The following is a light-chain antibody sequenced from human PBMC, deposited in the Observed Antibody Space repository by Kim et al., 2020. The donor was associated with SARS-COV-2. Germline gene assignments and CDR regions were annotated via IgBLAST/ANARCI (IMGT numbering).Light chain of an antibody. V-gene: IGKV3-15*01. Sequence: EILMTQSPATLSVSPGERATLSCRASQSVGSNLVWFQQKPGQAPRLLIYGASTRATGVPARFSASGSGTEFTLTISSLQSEDFAVYYCQQYNSWPRTFGQGTKVDIK. CDR2: GAS. J-gene: IGKJ1*01. CDR3: QQYNSWPRT. CDR1: QSVGSN.